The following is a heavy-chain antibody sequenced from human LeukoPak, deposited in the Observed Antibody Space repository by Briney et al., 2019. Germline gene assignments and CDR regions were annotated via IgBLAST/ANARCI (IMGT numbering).Heavy chain of an antibody. CDR3: ARTGGDDAFDI. CDR1: GFTLSSYE. J-gene: IGHJ3*02. D-gene: IGHD2-15*01. V-gene: IGHV3-21*01. CDR2: ISSSSSYI. Sequence: GGSLRLSCTASGFTLSSYEMTWIRQAPGKGLEWVSSISSSSSYIYYADSVKGRFTISRDNAKNSLYLQMNSLRAEDTAVYYCARTGGDDAFDIWGQGTMVTVSS.